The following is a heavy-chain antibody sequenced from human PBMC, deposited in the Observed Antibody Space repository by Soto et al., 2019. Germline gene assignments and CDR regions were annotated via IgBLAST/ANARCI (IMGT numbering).Heavy chain of an antibody. CDR1: GYTFFTYG. V-gene: IGHV1-18*01. CDR3: ARKSSSSSWFDP. D-gene: IGHD6-6*01. CDR2: ISTYDGNT. J-gene: IGHJ5*02. Sequence: ASVKVSCKASGYTFFTYGITWVRQAPGQGLEWMGWISTYDGNTDYAQKLQGRVTMTTDTSTRTAYMELRSLRSVDTAVYYCARKSSSSSWFDPWGQGTLVTVSS.